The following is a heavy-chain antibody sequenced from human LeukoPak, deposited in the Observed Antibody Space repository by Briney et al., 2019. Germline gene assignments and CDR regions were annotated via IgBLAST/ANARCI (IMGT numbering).Heavy chain of an antibody. CDR1: GFTLSRYW. CDR2: ISSDGSNT. CDR3: AREGYGSGSYPQDS. Sequence: GGSLRLSCAASGFTLSRYWMHWVRQVPGKGLVWVSYISSDGSNTSYADSVKGRFTISRDNAKNTVYLQMSSLRAEDTAAYYCAREGYGSGSYPQDSWGQGTLVTVSS. V-gene: IGHV3-74*01. D-gene: IGHD3-10*01. J-gene: IGHJ4*02.